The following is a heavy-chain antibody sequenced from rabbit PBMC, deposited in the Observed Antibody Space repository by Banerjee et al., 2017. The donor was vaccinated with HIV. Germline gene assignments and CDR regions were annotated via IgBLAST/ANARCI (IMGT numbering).Heavy chain of an antibody. CDR2: IDVGSSGAT. D-gene: IGHD2-1*01. V-gene: IGHV1S45*01. CDR3: ARGDTMIMVSFYFNL. CDR1: GFTIRSNYW. Sequence: QEQLEESGGDLVKPVGSLTLTCTASGFTIRSNYWICWVRQAPGKGPEWIACIDVGSSGATYYASWAKGRFTISKTSSTTVTLQMTSLTAADTATYFCARGDTMIMVSFYFNLWGPGTLVTVS. J-gene: IGHJ4*01.